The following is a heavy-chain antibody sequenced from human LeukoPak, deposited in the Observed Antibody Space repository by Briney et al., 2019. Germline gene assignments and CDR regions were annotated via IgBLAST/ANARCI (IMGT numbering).Heavy chain of an antibody. CDR3: ARRVGRWFGERAYYYNYMDV. Sequence: PSETLSLTCAVYGGSFSGYYWSWIRQPPGKGLEWIGYIYYSGSTNYNPSLKSRVTISVDTSKNQFSLRLSSVTAADTAVYYCARRVGRWFGERAYYYNYMDVWGKGTTVTISS. D-gene: IGHD3-10*01. CDR2: IYYSGST. CDR1: GGSFSGYY. J-gene: IGHJ6*03. V-gene: IGHV4-59*12.